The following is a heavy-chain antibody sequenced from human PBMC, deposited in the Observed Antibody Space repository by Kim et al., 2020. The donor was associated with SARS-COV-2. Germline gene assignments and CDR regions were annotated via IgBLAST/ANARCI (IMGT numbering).Heavy chain of an antibody. D-gene: IGHD2-15*01. J-gene: IGHJ5*02. V-gene: IGHV4-59*01. CDR3: ARAPYSKSEFDP. Sequence: HNPSLKSPVTISVDTSKNQFSLKLSSVTAADTAVYYCARAPYSKSEFDPWGQGTLVTVSS.